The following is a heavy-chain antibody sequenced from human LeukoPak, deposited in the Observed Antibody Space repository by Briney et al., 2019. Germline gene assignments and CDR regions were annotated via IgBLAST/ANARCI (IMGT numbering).Heavy chain of an antibody. J-gene: IGHJ6*04. D-gene: IGHD3-10*01. CDR3: ARDAYGSGSYGGLYGMDV. Sequence: SVTVSCKASGGTFSSYAISWVGQAPGQGVEWRGGIIPIFGRANYAQKFQGRVTITADKSTSTAYMELSRLRSEDTAVYYCARDAYGSGSYGGLYGMDVWGKGTTVTVSS. CDR2: IIPIFGRA. V-gene: IGHV1-69*06. CDR1: GGTFSSYA.